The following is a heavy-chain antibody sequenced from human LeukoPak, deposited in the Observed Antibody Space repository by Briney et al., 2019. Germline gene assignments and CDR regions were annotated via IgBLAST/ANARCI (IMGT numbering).Heavy chain of an antibody. J-gene: IGHJ6*03. CDR3: AREPAAPNYYYYYMDV. D-gene: IGHD2-2*01. Sequence: ASVKVSCKASGYTFTGYYMHWVRQAPGQGLEWMGWINPNTNGTNYAQKFQGRVTMTRDTSINTAYMELSRLRSDDTAVYYCAREPAAPNYYYYYMDVWGKGTTVTVSS. CDR2: INPNTNGT. CDR1: GYTFTGYY. V-gene: IGHV1-2*02.